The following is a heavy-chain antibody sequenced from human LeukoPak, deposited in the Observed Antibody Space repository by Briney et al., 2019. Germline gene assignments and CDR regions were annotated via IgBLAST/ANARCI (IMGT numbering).Heavy chain of an antibody. CDR2: ISAYNGNT. J-gene: IGHJ4*02. CDR3: ARVGAGITDLFGGTAGKWPGPY. V-gene: IGHV1-18*01. CDR1: GYTFTSYG. Sequence: ASVKVSCKASGYTFTSYGISWVRQAPGQGLEWMGWISAYNGNTNYAQKLQGRVTMTTDTSTSTAYMELRSLRSDDTAVYYCARVGAGITDLFGGTAGKWPGPYWGQGTLVTVSS. D-gene: IGHD3-16*01.